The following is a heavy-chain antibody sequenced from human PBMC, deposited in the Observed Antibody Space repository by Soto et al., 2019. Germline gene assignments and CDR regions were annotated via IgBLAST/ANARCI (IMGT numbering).Heavy chain of an antibody. CDR1: GFTFSSYA. D-gene: IGHD2-15*01. CDR2: ISYDGSNK. V-gene: IGHV3-30-3*01. CDR3: ARASLGYCSGGSCYPALYYYGMDV. J-gene: IGHJ6*02. Sequence: QVQLVESGGGVVQPGRSLRLSCAASGFTFSSYAMHWVRQAPGKGLEWVAVISYDGSNKYYADSVKGRFTISRDNSKNSLYLHMNSLRAEDTAVYYCARASLGYCSGGSCYPALYYYGMDVWGQGTTVTVSS.